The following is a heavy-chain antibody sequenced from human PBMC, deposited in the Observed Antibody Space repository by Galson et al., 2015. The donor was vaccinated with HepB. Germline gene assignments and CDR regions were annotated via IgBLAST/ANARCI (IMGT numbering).Heavy chain of an antibody. CDR2: IIPIFETA. V-gene: IGHV1-69*13. Sequence: SVKVSCKASGGTFNSLAISWVRQAPGQGLEWIGGIIPIFETANYAQNFQGRVTITADESTTTAYMEVTGLTSDDTAMFYCAAGGRSAWYYDSWGQGTLVTASS. D-gene: IGHD6-19*01. J-gene: IGHJ5*01. CDR1: GGTFNSLA. CDR3: AAGGRSAWYYDS.